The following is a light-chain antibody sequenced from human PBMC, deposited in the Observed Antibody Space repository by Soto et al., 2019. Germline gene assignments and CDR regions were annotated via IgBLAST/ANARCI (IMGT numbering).Light chain of an antibody. J-gene: IGKJ1*01. CDR1: QSISSY. CDR3: QQSYSTPKT. Sequence: DVHMTQSASSLSASVGYRVTITCRASQSISSYLNWYQQKQGKAPKLLIYAASSLQSGVPSRFSGSGYGTDFNLTISSLQTEDFATYYCQQSYSTPKTFGQGTKVDIK. CDR2: AAS. V-gene: IGKV1-39*01.